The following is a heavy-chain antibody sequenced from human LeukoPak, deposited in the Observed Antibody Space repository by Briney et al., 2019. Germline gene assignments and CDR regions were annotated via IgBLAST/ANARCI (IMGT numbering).Heavy chain of an antibody. V-gene: IGHV3-48*01. D-gene: IGHD6-19*01. CDR2: ISSSSSTI. CDR1: GFTFTSYN. Sequence: GGSLRLSCAASGFTFTSYNMNWVRQAPGKGLEWVSYISSSSSTIYYADSVKGRFTISRDNAKNSLYLQMNSLRAEDTAVYYCARDTLERGPSSGWYYYYYYMDVWGKGTTVTVSS. J-gene: IGHJ6*03. CDR3: ARDTLERGPSSGWYYYYYYMDV.